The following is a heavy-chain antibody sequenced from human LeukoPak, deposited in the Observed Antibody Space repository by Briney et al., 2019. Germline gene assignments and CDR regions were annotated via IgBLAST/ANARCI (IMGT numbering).Heavy chain of an antibody. D-gene: IGHD6-19*01. CDR2: IYTSGST. CDR1: GGSISSGSYY. J-gene: IGHJ4*02. V-gene: IGHV4-61*02. CDR3: ARGSRGAVPPDY. Sequence: PSETLSLTCTVSGGSISSGSYYWSWIRQPAGKGLEWIGRIYTSGSTNYNPSLKSRVTISVDTSKNQFSLKLSSVTAAGTAVYYCARGSRGAVPPDYWGQGTLVTVSS.